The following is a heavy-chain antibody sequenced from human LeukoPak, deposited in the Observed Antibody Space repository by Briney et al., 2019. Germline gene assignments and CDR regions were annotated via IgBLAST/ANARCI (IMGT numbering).Heavy chain of an antibody. J-gene: IGHJ4*02. V-gene: IGHV3-23*01. Sequence: GGSLRLSCAASGFTFSNYAMAWVRQAPGKGLVWVSSITSSGNRYYADSVKGRFTISRDNSKNTVYMQMTSLRAEDTAVYYCAKGDYGDCYWGQGTLVTVSS. CDR2: ITSSGNR. D-gene: IGHD4-17*01. CDR1: GFTFSNYA. CDR3: AKGDYGDCY.